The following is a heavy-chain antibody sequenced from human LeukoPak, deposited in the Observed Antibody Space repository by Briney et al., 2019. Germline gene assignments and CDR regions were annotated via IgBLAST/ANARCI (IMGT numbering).Heavy chain of an antibody. CDR3: ARSSSASSVGY. CDR2: LYYSGTP. CDR1: GASISSTSYY. J-gene: IGHJ4*02. D-gene: IGHD3-22*01. Sequence: PSETLSLTCSVSGASISSTSYYWGWIRQPPGKGLEWIGSLYYSGTPYYNPSLRSRVTISVDTSKNQFSLKLSSVTAADTAVYYCARSSSASSVGYWGQGTLVTVSS. V-gene: IGHV4-39*01.